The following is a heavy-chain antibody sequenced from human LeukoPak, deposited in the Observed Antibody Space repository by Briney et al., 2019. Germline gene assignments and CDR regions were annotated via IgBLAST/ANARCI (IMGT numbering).Heavy chain of an antibody. CDR1: GYTFTGYY. V-gene: IGHV1-18*04. D-gene: IGHD3-22*01. CDR3: ARVMYYYDSSGYLDAFDI. CDR2: ISAYNGNT. Sequence: ASVKVSCKASGYTFTGYYMHWVRQAPGQGLEWMGWISAYNGNTNYAQKLQGRVTMTTDTSTSTAYMELRSLRSDDTAVYYCARVMYYYDSSGYLDAFDIWGQGTMVTVSS. J-gene: IGHJ3*02.